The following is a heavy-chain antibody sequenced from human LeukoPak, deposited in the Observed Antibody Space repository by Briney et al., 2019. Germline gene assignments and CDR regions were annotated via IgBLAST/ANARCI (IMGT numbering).Heavy chain of an antibody. J-gene: IGHJ4*02. CDR1: GGTFISYA. D-gene: IGHD2-21*01. V-gene: IGHV1-69*04. CDR2: IIPILGIA. CDR3: ARGGDLYLYYFDY. Sequence: GASVKVSCKASGGTFISYAISWVRQAPGQGVEWMGRIIPILGIANYAQKFQGRVTITADKSTSTAYMELSSLRSEDTAVYYCARGGDLYLYYFDYWGQGTLVTVSS.